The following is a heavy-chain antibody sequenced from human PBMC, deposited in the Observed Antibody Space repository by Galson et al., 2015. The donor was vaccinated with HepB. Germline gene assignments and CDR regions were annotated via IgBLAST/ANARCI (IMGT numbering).Heavy chain of an antibody. CDR3: AKVRSVTMVRGVITNNYFDP. J-gene: IGHJ5*02. D-gene: IGHD3-10*01. CDR1: GFTFSSYG. V-gene: IGHV3-23*01. CDR2: ISGSGGST. Sequence: SLRLSCAASGFTFSSYGMSWIRQAPGKGLEWVSGISGSGGSTYYADSVKGRFIISRDNSKNTLYVQMNSLRAEDTAVYYCAKVRSVTMVRGVITNNYFDPWGQGTLVTVSS.